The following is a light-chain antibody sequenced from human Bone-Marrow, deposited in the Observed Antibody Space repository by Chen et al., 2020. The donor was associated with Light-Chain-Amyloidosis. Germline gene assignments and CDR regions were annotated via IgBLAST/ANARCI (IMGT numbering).Light chain of an antibody. CDR3: HQFDRAPYT. CDR2: SAS. Sequence: DIQLTQSPSSLSASVGDRVTITCRASQGISSNLVWYQHTPGKAPSLLIYSASTLQTGVPSRFGGSDSGTEFTLTITTLQPEDFAAYYCHQFDRAPYTFGQGTKLEIK. CDR1: QGISSN. J-gene: IGKJ2*01. V-gene: IGKV1-9*01.